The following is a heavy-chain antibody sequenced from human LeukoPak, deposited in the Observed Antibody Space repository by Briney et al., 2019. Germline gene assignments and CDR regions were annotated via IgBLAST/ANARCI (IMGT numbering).Heavy chain of an antibody. D-gene: IGHD6-13*01. V-gene: IGHV4-59*01. J-gene: IGHJ4*02. CDR1: GGSTSSDY. Sequence: SETLSLTCTVSGGSTSSDYWSWIRQPPGKGLEWIGYIYYSGSTNYNPSLKSRVTISVDTSKNQFSLKLSSATAADTAVYYCVRNGRIAAAGRVDYWGQGTLVTVSS. CDR2: IYYSGST. CDR3: VRNGRIAAAGRVDY.